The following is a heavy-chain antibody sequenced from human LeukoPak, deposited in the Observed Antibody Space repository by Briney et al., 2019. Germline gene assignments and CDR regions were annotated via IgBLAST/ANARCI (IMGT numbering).Heavy chain of an antibody. CDR1: GGTFSSYA. D-gene: IGHD5-18*01. J-gene: IGHJ4*02. CDR3: ARDPPVDTVMVGDY. CDR2: IIPIFGTA. V-gene: IGHV1-69*13. Sequence: VASVKVSCKASGGTFSSYAISWVRQAPGQGLEWMGGIIPIFGTANYAQKFQGRVTITADESTSTAYMELSSLRSEDTAVYYCARDPPVDTVMVGDYWGQGTLVTVSS.